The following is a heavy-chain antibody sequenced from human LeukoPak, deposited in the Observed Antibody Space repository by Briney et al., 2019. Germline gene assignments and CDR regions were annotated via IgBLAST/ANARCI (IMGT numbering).Heavy chain of an antibody. CDR2: IYYSGST. D-gene: IGHD2-15*01. Sequence: PSETLSLTCTVSGGSISSGGYYWSWIRQHPGKGLEWIGYIYYSGSTYYNPSLKRRVTISVDTSKNQFSLKLSSVTAADTAVYYCARELGYCSGGSCYGNWFDPWGQGTLVTVSS. J-gene: IGHJ5*02. CDR3: ARELGYCSGGSCYGNWFDP. V-gene: IGHV4-31*03. CDR1: GGSISSGGYY.